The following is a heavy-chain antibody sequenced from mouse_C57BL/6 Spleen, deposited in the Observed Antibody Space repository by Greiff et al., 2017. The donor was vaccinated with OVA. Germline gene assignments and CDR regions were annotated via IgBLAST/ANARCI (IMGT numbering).Heavy chain of an antibody. CDR1: GYTFTDYE. CDR2: IDPETGGT. CDR3: TRPYFDV. Sequence: VQLQESGAELVRPGASVTLSCKASGYTFTDYEMHWVKQTPVHGLEWIGAIDPETGGTAYNQKFKGKAILTADKSSSTDYMELRSLTSEDSAVYYCTRPYFDVWGTGTTVTVSS. V-gene: IGHV1-15*01. J-gene: IGHJ1*03.